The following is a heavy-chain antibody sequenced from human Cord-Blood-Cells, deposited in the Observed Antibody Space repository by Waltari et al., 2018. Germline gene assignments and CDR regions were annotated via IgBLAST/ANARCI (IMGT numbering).Heavy chain of an antibody. CDR1: GGAFSGYY. CDR2: IKHSGSN. CDR3: ARGETGDHRVDY. Sequence: QVQLQQCGAGLLKPSETLSLTCAVYGGAFSGYYWSWIRQPPGKVLGWMGEIKHSGSNNYNPSIKGRVTMSVDTSKNQFSLKLSSVTAADTAVYYCARGETGDHRVDYWGQGTLVTVSS. V-gene: IGHV4-34*01. J-gene: IGHJ4*02. D-gene: IGHD7-27*01.